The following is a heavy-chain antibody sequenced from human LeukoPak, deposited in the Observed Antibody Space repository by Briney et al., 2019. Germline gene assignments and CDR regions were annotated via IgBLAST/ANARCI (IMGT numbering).Heavy chain of an antibody. Sequence: GGSLTLSCVASGFTFSTYTMNWIRQAPGKGLEWVSGSIGSGGSAFYADSVKGRFSISRDTSKNTLFLHMNNLRAGDTAVYYCVRDKGDYHTSGSLFVFGGQGTLVTVSS. CDR1: GFTFSTYT. D-gene: IGHD3-22*01. CDR3: VRDKGDYHTSGSLFVF. J-gene: IGHJ4*02. CDR2: SIGSGGSA. V-gene: IGHV3-23*01.